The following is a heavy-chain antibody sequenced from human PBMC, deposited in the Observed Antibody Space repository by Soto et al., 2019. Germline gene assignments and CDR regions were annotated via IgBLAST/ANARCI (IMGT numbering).Heavy chain of an antibody. Sequence: PVKVSCKAFGYTLSSYLSSWVRQAPGQGLEWMGGISPNIGKANYAQKFQGRVTITADESTSTAYMELSSLRSEDTAVYYCARASYDFWSGYYYHSGMGIWGQGTTVT. CDR3: ARASYDFWSGYYYHSGMGI. J-gene: IGHJ6*02. V-gene: IGHV1-69*13. CDR1: GYTLSSYL. D-gene: IGHD3-3*01. CDR2: ISPNIGKA.